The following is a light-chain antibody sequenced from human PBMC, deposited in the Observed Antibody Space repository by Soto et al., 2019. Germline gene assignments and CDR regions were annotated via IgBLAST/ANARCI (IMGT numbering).Light chain of an antibody. Sequence: DIQLTQSPSSLSASVGDKVTITCRASQSIRSYLNWVQQKPGKAPKLLIYDASSLQTGVPSRFSGSGPGTDFSLTISSLQPEDFATYYCQQSYSTPPWTFGQGTKVDIK. CDR1: QSIRSY. V-gene: IGKV1-39*01. CDR2: DAS. CDR3: QQSYSTPPWT. J-gene: IGKJ1*01.